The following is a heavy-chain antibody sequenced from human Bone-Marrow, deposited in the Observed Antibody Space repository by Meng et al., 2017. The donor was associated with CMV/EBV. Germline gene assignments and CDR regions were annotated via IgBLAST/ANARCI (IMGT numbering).Heavy chain of an antibody. CDR1: GFTFSSYW. V-gene: IGHV3-7*01. CDR2: IKQDGSEK. J-gene: IGHJ4*02. D-gene: IGHD6-6*01. CDR3: ATNLYSASSGDY. Sequence: GGSLRLSCAASGFTFSSYWMSWVRQAPGKGLEWVANIKQDGSEKYYVDSVKGRFTISRDNAKNSLYLQMTSLRAEDTAVYYCATNLYSASSGDYWGQGTRVTFSS.